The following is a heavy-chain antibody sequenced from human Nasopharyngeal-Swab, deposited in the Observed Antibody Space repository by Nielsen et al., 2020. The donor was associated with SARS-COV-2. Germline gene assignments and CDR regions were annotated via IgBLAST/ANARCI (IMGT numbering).Heavy chain of an antibody. CDR3: ARDTGGGTAP. V-gene: IGHV3-21*01. CDR2: ISSSSNYI. D-gene: IGHD3-16*01. J-gene: IGHJ5*02. Sequence: GGSLRLSCVTSGFTFNMYSMHWVRPAPGKGLEWVSSISSSSNYIYYGDSVKGRFTISRDNTQKSLYLQMNSLRAEDTAVYYCARDTGGGTAPWGQGTLVTVSS. CDR1: GFTFNMYS.